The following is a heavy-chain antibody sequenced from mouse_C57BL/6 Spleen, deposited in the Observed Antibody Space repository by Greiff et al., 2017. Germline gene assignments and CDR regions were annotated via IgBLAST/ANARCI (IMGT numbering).Heavy chain of an antibody. D-gene: IGHD1-1*01. CDR3: AGVITTVVAPGFAY. Sequence: QVQLQQSGPELVKPGASVKISCKASGYAFSSSWMNWVKQRPGKGLEWIGRIYPGDGDTNYNGKFKGKATLTADKSSSTAYMQLSSLTSEDSAVYFCAGVITTVVAPGFAYWGQGTLLTVSA. J-gene: IGHJ3*01. CDR2: IYPGDGDT. CDR1: GYAFSSSW. V-gene: IGHV1-82*01.